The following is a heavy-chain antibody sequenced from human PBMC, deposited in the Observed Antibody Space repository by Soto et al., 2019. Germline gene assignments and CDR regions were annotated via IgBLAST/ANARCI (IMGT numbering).Heavy chain of an antibody. CDR2: MSFDGNEK. CDR3: ARDYRCSIEN. J-gene: IGHJ1*01. Sequence: QVQLVESGAGVVQPGRSLRLSCSASGFSFHNYGVHWVRQAPGKGLEWLAFMSFDGNEKYYVDSVRGRVDNFRDNSENTVYLQRISLTLEVTSIYYCARDYRCSIENWGQGTLVLVPS. D-gene: IGHD2-15*01. V-gene: IGHV3-30*03. CDR1: GFSFHNYG.